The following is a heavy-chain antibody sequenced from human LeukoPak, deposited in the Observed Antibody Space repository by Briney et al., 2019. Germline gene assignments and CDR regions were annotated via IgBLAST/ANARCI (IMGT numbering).Heavy chain of an antibody. CDR1: GGSISSGGYY. J-gene: IGHJ6*02. Sequence: SQTLSLTCTLSGGSISSGGYYWSWIRQPPGKGLEWIGYIYYSGSTNYNPSLKSRVTISVDTSKNQFSLKLSSVTAADTAVYYCAREERSCSGGSCYSYGMDVWGQGTTVTVSS. V-gene: IGHV4-61*08. CDR3: AREERSCSGGSCYSYGMDV. D-gene: IGHD2-15*01. CDR2: IYYSGST.